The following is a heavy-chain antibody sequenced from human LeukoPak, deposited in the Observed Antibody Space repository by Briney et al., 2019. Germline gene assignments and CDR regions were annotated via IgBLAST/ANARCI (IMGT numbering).Heavy chain of an antibody. D-gene: IGHD3-3*01. CDR3: ARDLHQYYDFWSGYYHDAFDI. CDR1: GGSISSYY. J-gene: IGHJ3*02. CDR2: IYYSGST. Sequence: SETLSLTCTVSGGSISSYYWSWLRQPPGKGLEWIGYIYYSGSTNYNPSLKSRVTISVDTSKNQFSLKLSSVTAADTAVYYCARDLHQYYDFWSGYYHDAFDIWGQGTMVTVSS. V-gene: IGHV4-59*01.